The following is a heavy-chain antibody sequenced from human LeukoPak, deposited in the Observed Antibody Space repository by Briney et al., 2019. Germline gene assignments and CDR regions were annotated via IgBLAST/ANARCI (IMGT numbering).Heavy chain of an antibody. V-gene: IGHV4-39*07. J-gene: IGHJ6*03. D-gene: IGHD3-10*01. CDR3: ARSRPGTMVRGPNYYYYYYMDV. CDR1: GGSISSSSYY. Sequence: SETLSLTCTVSGGSISSSSYYWGWIRQPPGKGLEWIGSIYYSGSTYYNPSLKSRVTISVDTSKNQFSLKLSSVTAADTAVYYCARSRPGTMVRGPNYYYYYYMDVWGKGTTVTISS. CDR2: IYYSGST.